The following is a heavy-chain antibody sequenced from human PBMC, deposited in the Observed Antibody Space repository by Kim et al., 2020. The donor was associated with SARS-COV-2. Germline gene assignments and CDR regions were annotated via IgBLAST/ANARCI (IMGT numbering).Heavy chain of an antibody. V-gene: IGHV3-48*03. Sequence: GGSLRLSCAASGFTFSSYEMNWVRQAPGKGLEWVSYISSSGSTIYYADSVKGRFTISRDNAKNSLYLQMNSLRAEDTAVYYCASGAGYCSGGSCYYLFDTYLAVNNGWFDPWGQGTLVTVSS. CDR3: ASGAGYCSGGSCYYLFDTYLAVNNGWFDP. D-gene: IGHD2-15*01. CDR1: GFTFSSYE. CDR2: ISSSGSTI. J-gene: IGHJ5*02.